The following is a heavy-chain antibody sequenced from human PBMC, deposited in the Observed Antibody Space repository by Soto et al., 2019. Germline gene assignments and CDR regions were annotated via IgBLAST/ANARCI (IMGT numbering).Heavy chain of an antibody. CDR1: GFTVSSYS. J-gene: IGHJ4*02. CDR2: IGSSSSTI. Sequence: VGSLRLSCAASGFTVSSYSMNWVRRAPGKGLEWVSYIGSSSSTIYYADSVKGRFTISRDNAKNSLYLQMNSLRAEDTAVYYCARTMVVAAIFPYYFDYWGQGTLVTVSS. D-gene: IGHD2-15*01. V-gene: IGHV3-48*01. CDR3: ARTMVVAAIFPYYFDY.